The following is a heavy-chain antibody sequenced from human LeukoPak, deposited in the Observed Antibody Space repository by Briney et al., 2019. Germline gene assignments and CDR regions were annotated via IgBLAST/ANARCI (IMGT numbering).Heavy chain of an antibody. Sequence: SETLSLTCTVSGDSISTGGYYWAWIRQHRERGLEWIGYIYYSGSTHYNPSLQSRVTISVDTSKNQFSLNLNSVTAADTAVYYCARLSGLRYFDWLKGWFDPWGQGTLVTVSS. D-gene: IGHD3-9*01. CDR1: GDSISTGGYY. J-gene: IGHJ5*02. CDR2: IYYSGST. CDR3: ARLSGLRYFDWLKGWFDP. V-gene: IGHV4-31*03.